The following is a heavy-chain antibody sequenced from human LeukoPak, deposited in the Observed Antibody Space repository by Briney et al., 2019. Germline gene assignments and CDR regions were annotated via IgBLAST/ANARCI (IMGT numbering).Heavy chain of an antibody. Sequence: GGSLRLSCAASGFTFSSYEMNWVRQAPGKGLEWVSYISSSGSTIYYADSVKGRFTISRDNAKNSLYLQMNSLRAEDTAVYYCARELQYYYDSSGSHDYWGQGTLVTVSS. CDR2: ISSSGSTI. CDR3: ARELQYYYDSSGSHDY. J-gene: IGHJ4*02. V-gene: IGHV3-48*03. CDR1: GFTFSSYE. D-gene: IGHD3-22*01.